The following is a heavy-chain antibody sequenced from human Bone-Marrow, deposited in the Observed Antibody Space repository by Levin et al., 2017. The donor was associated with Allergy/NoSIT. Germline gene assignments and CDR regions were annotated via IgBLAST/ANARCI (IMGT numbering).Heavy chain of an antibody. J-gene: IGHJ4*02. V-gene: IGHV3-7*01. CDR1: GFTFSSYW. CDR2: IKQDGSEK. CDR3: ARDLGEQGLGTDY. D-gene: IGHD6-19*01. Sequence: GGSLRLSCAASGFTFSSYWMSWVRQAPGKGLEWVANIKQDGSEKYYVDSVKGRFTISRDNAKNSLYLQMNSLRAEDTAVYYCARDLGEQGLGTDYWGQGTLVTVSS.